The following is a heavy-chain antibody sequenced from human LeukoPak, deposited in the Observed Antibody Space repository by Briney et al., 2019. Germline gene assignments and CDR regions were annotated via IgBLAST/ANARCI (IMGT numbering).Heavy chain of an antibody. D-gene: IGHD3-22*01. CDR2: INHSGST. Sequence: PSETLSLTCAVYGGSFSGYYWSWIRQPPGKGLEWIEEINHSGSTNYNPSLRSRVTISVDTSKNQFSLKLSSVTAADTAVYYCARGRYYYDSSGYYAYYYYYGMDVWGQGTTVTVSS. J-gene: IGHJ6*02. CDR1: GGSFSGYY. V-gene: IGHV4-34*01. CDR3: ARGRYYYDSSGYYAYYYYYGMDV.